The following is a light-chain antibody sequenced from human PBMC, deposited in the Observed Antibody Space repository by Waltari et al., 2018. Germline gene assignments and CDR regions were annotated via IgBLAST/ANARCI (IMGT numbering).Light chain of an antibody. CDR2: GAS. J-gene: IGKJ1*01. Sequence: EIVLTQSPATLSLSPGERATLSCRASQSVSTYLAWYQQKPGQVPRLLIYGASNRATGIPARFSGSGSGTDFTLTISSLEPEDFAVYYCQQRISWLGWTFDQGTKVEIK. V-gene: IGKV3-11*01. CDR3: QQRISWLGWT. CDR1: QSVSTY.